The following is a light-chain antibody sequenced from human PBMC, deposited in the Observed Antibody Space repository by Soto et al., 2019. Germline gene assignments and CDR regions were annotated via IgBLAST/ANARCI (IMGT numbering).Light chain of an antibody. J-gene: IGKJ4*01. Sequence: EIVLTQSPGTLSLSPGERATLSCRASQSVSSSYLAWYQQKPGQAPRLLIYGASSRATGIPDRFSGSGSGTDFTLTISTLEPAAFAVYYCQQYGSSPLLTFGGGTKVEIK. CDR3: QQYGSSPLLT. CDR2: GAS. V-gene: IGKV3-20*01. CDR1: QSVSSSY.